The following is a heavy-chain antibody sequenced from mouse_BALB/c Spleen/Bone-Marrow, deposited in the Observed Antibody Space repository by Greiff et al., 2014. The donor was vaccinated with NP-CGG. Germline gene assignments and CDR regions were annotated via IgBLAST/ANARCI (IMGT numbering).Heavy chain of an antibody. Sequence: QVQLKQSGAELVRPGSSVKISCKASGYAFSSYWMNWVKQRPGQGLEWIGQIYPGDGDTNYNGKFKGKATLTADKSSSTAYMQLGSLTSEDSAVYFCARGDGNYPFYAMDYWGQGTSVTVSS. D-gene: IGHD2-1*01. J-gene: IGHJ4*01. V-gene: IGHV1-80*01. CDR1: GYAFSSYW. CDR3: ARGDGNYPFYAMDY. CDR2: IYPGDGDT.